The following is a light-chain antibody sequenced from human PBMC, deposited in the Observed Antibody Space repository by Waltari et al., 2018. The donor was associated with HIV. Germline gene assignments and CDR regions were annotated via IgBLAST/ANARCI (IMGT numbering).Light chain of an antibody. CDR3: QQRSNWPPEIT. V-gene: IGKV3-11*01. Sequence: EIVLTQSPATLSLSPGERATRPCRASQSVNTYLAWYQQKPGQAPRLLIYDASNRATGIPARFSGSVSGTDFTLTISSLEPEDFAVYYCQQRSNWPPEITFGQGTRLEIK. CDR2: DAS. J-gene: IGKJ5*01. CDR1: QSVNTY.